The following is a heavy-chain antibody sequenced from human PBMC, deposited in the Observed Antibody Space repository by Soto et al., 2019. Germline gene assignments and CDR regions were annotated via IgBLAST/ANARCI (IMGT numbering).Heavy chain of an antibody. D-gene: IGHD4-17*01. Sequence: PSQTLSLTCAISGDSVSSNSVVWNWIRQSPSRGLEWLGRTYYRSKWYNDYAVSVKSRITINPDTSKNQFSLQLNSVTPEDTAVYYCATDVGGYIYGLARHWGPGTLVTVSS. CDR2: TYYRSKWYN. CDR1: GDSVSSNSVV. CDR3: ATDVGGYIYGLARH. V-gene: IGHV6-1*01. J-gene: IGHJ4*02.